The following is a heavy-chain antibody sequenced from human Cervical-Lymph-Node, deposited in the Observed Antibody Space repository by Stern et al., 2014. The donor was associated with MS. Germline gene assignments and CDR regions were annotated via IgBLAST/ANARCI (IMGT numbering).Heavy chain of an antibody. CDR1: GFSFSRYG. J-gene: IGHJ4*02. V-gene: IGHV3-33*01. CDR2: IWYDETDN. CDR3: ARSRLTDYDSSGFDY. D-gene: IGHD3-22*01. Sequence: VQLFESGGGVVQPGRSLRLSCVASGFSFSRYGMHWVRQAPDRGLEWVAVIWYDETDNYYADSVKGRFTISRDDSKNTMYLQMNNVRVEDTAVYFCARSRLTDYDSSGFDYWGQGTLVTVSS.